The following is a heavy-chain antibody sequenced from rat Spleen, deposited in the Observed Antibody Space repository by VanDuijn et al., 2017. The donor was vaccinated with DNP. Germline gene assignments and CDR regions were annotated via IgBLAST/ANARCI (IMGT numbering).Heavy chain of an antibody. CDR2: ISTSGGST. CDR1: GFTFSSYW. J-gene: IGHJ2*01. V-gene: IGHV5-58*01. CDR3: AKPDY. Sequence: EVQLVESGGGLVQPGRSLKLSCVASGFTFSSYWMFWIRQAPGKGLEWVATISTSGGSTYYRDSVKGRFTISRDNAKSTLYLQMDSLRSEDTATYYCAKPDYWGQGVMVTVSS.